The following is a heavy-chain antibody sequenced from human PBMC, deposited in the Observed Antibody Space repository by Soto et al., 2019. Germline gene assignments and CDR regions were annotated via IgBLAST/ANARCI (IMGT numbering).Heavy chain of an antibody. J-gene: IGHJ4*02. V-gene: IGHV4-59*01. Sequence: KSSETLSLTCTVSGGSISSYYCSWIRQPPGKGLEWIGYIYYSGSTNYNPSLKSRVTISLDTSKNQFSLKLSSVTAADTAVYYCARGDWGSNFDYWGQGTLVTVSS. D-gene: IGHD7-27*01. CDR1: GGSISSYY. CDR3: ARGDWGSNFDY. CDR2: IYYSGST.